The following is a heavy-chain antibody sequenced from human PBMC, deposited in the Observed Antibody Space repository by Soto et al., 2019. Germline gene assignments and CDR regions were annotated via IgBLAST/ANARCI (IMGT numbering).Heavy chain of an antibody. CDR2: IIPMFSSS. CDR1: GGTFSDYA. J-gene: IGHJ3*02. V-gene: IGHV1-69*01. CDR3: ATYRKFFQI. Sequence: QVQLVQSGAEVKKPGSSVKVSCTASGGTFSDYAFSWVRQAPGQGLEWMGGIIPMFSSSSFAQKFQGRLTITADDSTSTAYMSLSSLGSADTAMYYCATYRKFFQIWGQGTKVTVSS.